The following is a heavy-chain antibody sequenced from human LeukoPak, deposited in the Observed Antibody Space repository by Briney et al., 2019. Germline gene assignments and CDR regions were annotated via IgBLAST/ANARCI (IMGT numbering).Heavy chain of an antibody. D-gene: IGHD3-10*02. CDR1: GGSISSGNYY. CDR3: AKDELSGATPMYYFDY. J-gene: IGHJ4*02. V-gene: IGHV4-61*02. CDR2: IYTSGST. Sequence: PSETLSLTCTVSGGSISSGNYYWNWIRQPAGKGLEWIGRIYTSGSTNYNPSLKSRVTISIDTSKNQFSLKLSSVTAADTAVYYCAKDELSGATPMYYFDYWGQGTLVTVSS.